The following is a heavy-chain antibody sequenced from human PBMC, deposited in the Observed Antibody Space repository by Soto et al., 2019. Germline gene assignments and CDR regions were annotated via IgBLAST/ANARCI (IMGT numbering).Heavy chain of an antibody. D-gene: IGHD6-19*01. J-gene: IGHJ4*02. V-gene: IGHV2-5*02. Sequence: HITLKESGPTVVKPTQTLTLTCSLSGFSLNTGGVGVGWIRQPPGKALEWLAVIYWDDDKSWNPSLRDRLTINRDASDDQVVLTVTNMDPVDTGTYYCARRRGGFGGGWTTPYFDYWGQGTLVTVSS. CDR3: ARRRGGFGGGWTTPYFDY. CDR1: GFSLNTGGVG. CDR2: IYWDDDK.